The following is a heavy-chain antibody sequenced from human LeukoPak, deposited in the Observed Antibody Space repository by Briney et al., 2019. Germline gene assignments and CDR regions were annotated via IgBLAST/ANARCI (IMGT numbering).Heavy chain of an antibody. CDR3: ARGPVRLARPYDY. CDR2: INKSGRN. D-gene: IGHD3-9*01. Sequence: PSETLSLTCTVQGGSLSGAYWAWIRQSPGKGLEWIGVINKSGRNNYNPSFKSRVTMSADTPKNQLSLSLTSVTAADTALYSCARGPVRLARPYDYWGQGTPVTVSS. J-gene: IGHJ4*02. V-gene: IGHV4-34*01. CDR1: GGSLSGAY.